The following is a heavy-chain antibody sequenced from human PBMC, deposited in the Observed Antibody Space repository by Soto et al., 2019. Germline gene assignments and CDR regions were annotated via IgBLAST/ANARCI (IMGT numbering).Heavy chain of an antibody. J-gene: IGHJ4*02. CDR3: AREDGTFDY. CDR1: GFNFSRYW. CDR2: SRPDTDDR. D-gene: IGHD1-26*01. Sequence: VQLVESGGGLVQPGGSLRLSCAASGFNFSRYWMNWVRQAPGKGLEWVANSRPDTDDRFHADSVRGRFGISRDNAKKSLFLQMNNLRVEDTAVYYCAREDGTFDYWGQGTLVTVSS. V-gene: IGHV3-7*04.